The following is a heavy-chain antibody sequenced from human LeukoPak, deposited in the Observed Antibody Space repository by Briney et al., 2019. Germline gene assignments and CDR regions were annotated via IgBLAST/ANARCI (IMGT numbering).Heavy chain of an antibody. CDR3: TRDEAAATN. Sequence: GGSLRLSCAGSGFTFSNYWMSWVRQAPGKGPEWVANIKQDGREEHYVDSVKGRFTISRDNAKCSLYLQMNSLRAEDTALYYCTRDEAAATNWGQGTLVTVSS. J-gene: IGHJ4*02. D-gene: IGHD6-13*01. V-gene: IGHV3-7*01. CDR2: IKQDGREE. CDR1: GFTFSNYW.